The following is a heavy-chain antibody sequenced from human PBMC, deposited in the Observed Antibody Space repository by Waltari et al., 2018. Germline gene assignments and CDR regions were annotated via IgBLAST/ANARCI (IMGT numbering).Heavy chain of an antibody. CDR2: IYHSGST. CDR3: ARVTPPHCSGGSCYSVFDY. J-gene: IGHJ4*02. V-gene: IGHV4-38-2*01. CDR1: GYSISSGYY. Sequence: QVQLQESGPGLVKPSETLSLTCAVSGYSISSGYYWGWIRQPPGKGLEWIGSIYHSGSTYYNPSLKSRVTISVDTSKNQFSLKLSSVTAADTAVYYCARVTPPHCSGGSCYSVFDYWGQGTLVTVSS. D-gene: IGHD2-15*01.